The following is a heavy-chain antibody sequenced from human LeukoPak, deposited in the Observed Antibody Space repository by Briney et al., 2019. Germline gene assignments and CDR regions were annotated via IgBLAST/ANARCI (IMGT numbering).Heavy chain of an antibody. V-gene: IGHV3-30*02. J-gene: IGHJ5*02. D-gene: IGHD3-3*01. CDR2: IRYDGSNK. CDR1: GFTFSSYG. Sequence: GGSLRLSCAASGFTFSSYGMHWVRQAPGKGLEWVAFIRYDGSNKYYADSVKVRFTISRDNSKNTLYLQMNSLRAEDTAVYYCAKDSVNYDFWSEDNWFDPWGQGTLVTVSS. CDR3: AKDSVNYDFWSEDNWFDP.